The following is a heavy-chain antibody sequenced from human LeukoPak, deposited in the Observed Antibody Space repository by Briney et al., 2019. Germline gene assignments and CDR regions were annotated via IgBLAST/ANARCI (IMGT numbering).Heavy chain of an antibody. CDR1: GFTFSNYV. Sequence: GGSLRLSCVASGFTFSNYVMSWVRQAPGKGLEWVSAISGSGGSTYYADSVKGRFTISRDSSKNTLYLQMNSLRAEDTAVYYCVKDSDILSYWGQGALVTVSS. CDR3: VKDSDILSY. J-gene: IGHJ4*02. V-gene: IGHV3-23*01. CDR2: ISGSGGST. D-gene: IGHD3-9*01.